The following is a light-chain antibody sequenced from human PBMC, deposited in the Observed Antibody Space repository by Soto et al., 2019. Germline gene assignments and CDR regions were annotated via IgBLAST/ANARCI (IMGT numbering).Light chain of an antibody. CDR1: NIGSKI. CDR3: QVWDSCSDHLWV. Sequence: SYELTQPPSVSVAPGQTARITSGGNNIGSKIVHWYQQKPCQAPVLVVYDDSDRPSGIPERFSGSNSWNTATLTISRVEAGDDADSYCQVWDSCSDHLWVVGGWTQLTVL. V-gene: IGLV3-21*02. J-gene: IGLJ3*02. CDR2: DDS.